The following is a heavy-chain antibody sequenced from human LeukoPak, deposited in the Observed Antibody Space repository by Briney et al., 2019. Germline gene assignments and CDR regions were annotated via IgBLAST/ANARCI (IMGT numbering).Heavy chain of an antibody. J-gene: IGHJ4*02. V-gene: IGHV5-51*01. CDR2: IYPSDSDT. CDR3: ARHQGYYDSSGYAIFDY. CDR1: GYRFTSFW. D-gene: IGHD3-22*01. Sequence: GESLKISCKGSGYRFTSFWIGWVRQMPGKGLEWMGIIYPSDSDTRYSPSFQGQVSISADKSISAAYLQWSSLKASDTAMYYCARHQGYYDSSGYAIFDYWGQGTLVTVSS.